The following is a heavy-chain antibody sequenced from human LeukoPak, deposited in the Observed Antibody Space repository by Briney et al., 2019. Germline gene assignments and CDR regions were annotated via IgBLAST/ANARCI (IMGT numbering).Heavy chain of an antibody. J-gene: IGHJ3*01. V-gene: IGHV2-5*02. CDR1: GFSLRSSPMG. D-gene: IGHD1-1*01. Sequence: SGPTLVNPTETLTLTCTFSGFSLRSSPMGVGWIRQPPGKALEWLALIYWDDDKRYRPSLQSRLTITKDTSKNQVVLTMTNMDPVDPATYFCAQRLDLVGNWHRGSFGFRGRGTMVTGFS. CDR3: AQRLDLVGNWHRGSFGF. CDR2: IYWDDDK.